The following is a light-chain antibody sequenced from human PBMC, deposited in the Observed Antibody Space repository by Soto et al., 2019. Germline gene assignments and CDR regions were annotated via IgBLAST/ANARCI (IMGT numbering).Light chain of an antibody. CDR1: QSVSSN. CDR2: GAS. Sequence: EILMTQSPATLSVSPGERATLSCMASQSVSSNLAWYQQKPGQAPRLLIYGASTRATGIPARFSGSGSGTEFTLTISSLQSEDFAVYYCQQYNNWPFITFGQGTRLETK. CDR3: QQYNNWPFIT. V-gene: IGKV3-15*01. J-gene: IGKJ5*01.